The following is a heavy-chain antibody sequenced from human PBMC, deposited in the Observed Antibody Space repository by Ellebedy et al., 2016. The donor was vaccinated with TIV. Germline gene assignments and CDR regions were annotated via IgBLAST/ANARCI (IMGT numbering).Heavy chain of an antibody. J-gene: IGHJ4*02. CDR1: GGSVDNSAHY. Sequence: MPSETLSLTCTVSGGSVDNSAHYWTWVRQPPGKGLQWIANIYYSGSTYYNPSLKSRVTISLNTSKNQFSLRLTSVTAADTAVYYCAIEPIVGPTPYYFDSWGQGTLVTVSS. D-gene: IGHD1-26*01. CDR3: AIEPIVGPTPYYFDS. V-gene: IGHV4-39*07. CDR2: IYYSGST.